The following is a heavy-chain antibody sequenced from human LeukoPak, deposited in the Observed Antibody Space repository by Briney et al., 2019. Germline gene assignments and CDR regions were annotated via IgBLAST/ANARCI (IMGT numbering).Heavy chain of an antibody. D-gene: IGHD5-12*01. J-gene: IGHJ4*02. V-gene: IGHV1-69*04. CDR2: IIPILGIA. CDR1: GGTFSSYA. Sequence: SVKVSCKASGGTFSSYAISWVRQAPGQGLEWMGRIIPILGIANYAQKFLGRVTITADKSTSTAYMELSSLRSEDTAVYYCALNGRGYSGYEATYWGQGTLVTVSS. CDR3: ALNGRGYSGYEATY.